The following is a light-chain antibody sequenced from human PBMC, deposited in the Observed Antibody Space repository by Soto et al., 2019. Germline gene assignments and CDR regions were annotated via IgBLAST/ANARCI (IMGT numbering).Light chain of an antibody. CDR3: QQYNSYPYT. CDR2: DAS. J-gene: IGKJ2*01. V-gene: IGKV1-5*01. Sequence: DIQMTQSPSTLSASVPDRVTITCRASQSISSWLAWYQQKPVKAPKLLIYDASSSESGLPSRFSGSGSGTGFTLTISSLQPDDFATYYCQQYNSYPYTFGQGTKVDIK. CDR1: QSISSW.